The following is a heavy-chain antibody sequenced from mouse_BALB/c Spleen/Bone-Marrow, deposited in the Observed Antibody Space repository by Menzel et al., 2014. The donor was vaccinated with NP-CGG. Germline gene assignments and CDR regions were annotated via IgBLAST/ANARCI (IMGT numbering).Heavy chain of an antibody. CDR1: GYTFTSYW. Sequence: QVQLKESGAELAKPGASVKMSCKASGYTFTSYWMHWVKQRPGQGLEWIGYINPSTGYTDYNQKFNDKATLTADKSSSTAYMQLSSLTSKDSAVYYCAGGNPLYAMDYWGQGTSVTVSS. J-gene: IGHJ4*01. CDR2: INPSTGYT. CDR3: AGGNPLYAMDY. V-gene: IGHV1-7*01. D-gene: IGHD2-1*01.